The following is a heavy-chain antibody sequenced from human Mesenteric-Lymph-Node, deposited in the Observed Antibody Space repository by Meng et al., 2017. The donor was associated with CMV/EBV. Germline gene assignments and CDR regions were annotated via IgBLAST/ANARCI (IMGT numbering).Heavy chain of an antibody. J-gene: IGHJ4*03. CDR1: GFTFSNAW. Sequence: LTCAASGFTFSNAWMSWVRQAPGKGLEWVGRIKSKTDGGTTDYAAPVKGRFTIARDDSKNTLYLQMNSLKTEDTAVYYCTTGSYCSRTGCSDYWGQGTLVTVSS. CDR3: TTGSYCSRTGCSDY. D-gene: IGHD2-2*01. V-gene: IGHV3-15*01. CDR2: IKSKTDGGTT.